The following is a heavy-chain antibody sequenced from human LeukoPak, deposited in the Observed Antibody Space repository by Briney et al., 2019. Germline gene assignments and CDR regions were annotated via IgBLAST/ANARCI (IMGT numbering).Heavy chain of an antibody. Sequence: SVKVSCKASGYTFASYDINWVRQAPGQGLEWMGRIIPIFGTANYAQKFQGRVTITTDESTSTAYMELSSLRSEDTAVYYCAREGYYDSSGYYDYWGQGTLVTVSS. J-gene: IGHJ4*02. CDR1: GYTFASYD. D-gene: IGHD3-22*01. CDR3: AREGYYDSSGYYDY. CDR2: IIPIFGTA. V-gene: IGHV1-69*05.